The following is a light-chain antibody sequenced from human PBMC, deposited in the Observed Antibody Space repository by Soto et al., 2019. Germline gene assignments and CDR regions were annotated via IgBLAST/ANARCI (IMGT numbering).Light chain of an antibody. V-gene: IGLV2-14*03. CDR2: DVS. CDR1: SSDIGDYKY. CDR3: CSYAGSSPVV. J-gene: IGLJ2*01. Sequence: QSVLTQPASVSGSPGQSITISCTGTSSDIGDYKYVSWYQQHPGNPPKLIIYDVSDRPSGVSNRFSGSKSGNTASLTISGLQAEDEADYYCCSYAGSSPVVFGGGTQLTVL.